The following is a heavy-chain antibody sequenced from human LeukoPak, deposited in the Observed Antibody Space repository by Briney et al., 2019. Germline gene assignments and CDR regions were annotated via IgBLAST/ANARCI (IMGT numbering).Heavy chain of an antibody. J-gene: IGHJ3*02. Sequence: SSETLSLTCTVSGGSISSYYWSWIRQPPGKRLEWIGYIYYSGSTNYNPSLKSRVTISVDTSKNQFSLKLSSVTAADTAVYYCARGQYSVDIWGQGTMVTVSS. V-gene: IGHV4-59*01. CDR3: ARGQYSVDI. D-gene: IGHD5-18*01. CDR1: GGSISSYY. CDR2: IYYSGST.